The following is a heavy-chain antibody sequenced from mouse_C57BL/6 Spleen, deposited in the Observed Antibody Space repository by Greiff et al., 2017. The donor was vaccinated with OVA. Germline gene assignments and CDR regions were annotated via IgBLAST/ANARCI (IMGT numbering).Heavy chain of an antibody. CDR2: IYPGDGDT. J-gene: IGHJ3*01. CDR3: AREETAQASFAY. D-gene: IGHD3-2*02. Sequence: VQVVESGPELVKPGASVKISCKASGYAFSSSWMNWVKQRPGKGLEWIGRIYPGDGDTNYNGKFKGKATLTADKSSSTAYMQLSSLTSEDSAVYFCAREETAQASFAYWGQGTLVTVSA. V-gene: IGHV1-82*01. CDR1: GYAFSSSW.